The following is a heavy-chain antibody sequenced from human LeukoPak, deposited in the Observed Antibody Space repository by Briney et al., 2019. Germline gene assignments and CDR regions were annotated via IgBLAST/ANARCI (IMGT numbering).Heavy chain of an antibody. CDR2: KSYDGNNK. CDR1: GLTFSGSG. Sequence: PGGSLRLSCVVSGLTFSGSGMHWVRQAPGKGLEWVAVKSYDGNNKYYADSVKGRFTISGDNSKNTLHLQMNSLRVEDTAVYYCARDARDYGGYYFDSWGQGTRVTVSP. D-gene: IGHD4-17*01. CDR3: ARDARDYGGYYFDS. J-gene: IGHJ4*02. V-gene: IGHV3-30*19.